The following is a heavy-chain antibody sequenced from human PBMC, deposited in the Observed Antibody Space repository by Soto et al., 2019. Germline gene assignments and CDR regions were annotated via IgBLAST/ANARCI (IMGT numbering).Heavy chain of an antibody. D-gene: IGHD1-26*01. CDR3: AASFKWNYFDY. V-gene: IGHV6-1*01. CDR2: TYYRSQWYQ. J-gene: IGHJ4*02. Sequence: PSPTLSLPCVISGDGVASDSASWNWIRQSAYRGLEWLGRTYYRSQWYQTYGSSVKSRISVNPDTPKNQVPLPLSSVSLDDTAMYYCAASFKWNYFDYWGPGTLVTVSS. CDR1: GDGVASDSAS.